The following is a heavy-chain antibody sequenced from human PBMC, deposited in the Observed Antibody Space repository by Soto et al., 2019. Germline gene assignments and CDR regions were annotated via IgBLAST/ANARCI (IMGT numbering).Heavy chain of an antibody. CDR3: AREFFPGDYYYYMDV. D-gene: IGHD3-3*01. CDR2: INPSGGST. J-gene: IGHJ6*03. V-gene: IGHV1-46*03. Sequence: ASVKVSCKASGYTFTSYYMHWVRQAPGQGLEWMGIINPSGGSTSYAQKFQGRVTMTRDTSTSTVYMELSSLRSEDTAVYYCAREFFPGDYYYYMDVWGKGTTVTVSS. CDR1: GYTFTSYY.